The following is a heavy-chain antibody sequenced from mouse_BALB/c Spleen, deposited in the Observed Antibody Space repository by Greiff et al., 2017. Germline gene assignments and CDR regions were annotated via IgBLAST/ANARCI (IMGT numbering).Heavy chain of an antibody. CDR1: GFSLTSYG. J-gene: IGHJ1*01. D-gene: IGHD1-1*01. CDR2: IWAGGST. Sequence: VMLVESGPGLVAPSQSLSITCTVSGFSLTSYGVHWVRQPPGKGLEWLGVIWAGGSTNYNSALMSRLSISKDNSKSQVFLKMNSLQTDDTAMYYWARDWGYGSSYWYFDVWGAGTTVTVSS. V-gene: IGHV2-9*02. CDR3: ARDWGYGSSYWYFDV.